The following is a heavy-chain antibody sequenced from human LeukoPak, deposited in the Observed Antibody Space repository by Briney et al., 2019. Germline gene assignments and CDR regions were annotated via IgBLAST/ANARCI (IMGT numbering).Heavy chain of an antibody. CDR3: ARTQWLVHAFDI. J-gene: IGHJ3*02. CDR2: ISYDGSNK. Sequence: GGSLRLSCAASGFTFSDYYMSWIRQAPGKGLEWVAVISYDGSNKYYADSVKGRFTISRDNSKNTLYLQMNSLRAEDTAVYYCARTQWLVHAFDIWGQGTMVTVSS. V-gene: IGHV3-30*03. CDR1: GFTFSDYY. D-gene: IGHD6-19*01.